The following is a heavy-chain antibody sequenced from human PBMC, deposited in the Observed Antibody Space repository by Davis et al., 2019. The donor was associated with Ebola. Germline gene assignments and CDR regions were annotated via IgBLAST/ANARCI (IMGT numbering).Heavy chain of an antibody. CDR2: IYSGGST. J-gene: IGHJ4*02. Sequence: GESLKISCAASGFTFSDYYMSWVRQAPGKGLEWVSVIYSGGSTYYADSVKGRFTISRDNSKNTLYLQMNSLRAEDTAVYYCAVTYYDYIWGSYRYTEFDYWGQGTLVTVSS. CDR1: GFTFSDYY. CDR3: AVTYYDYIWGSYRYTEFDY. D-gene: IGHD3-16*02. V-gene: IGHV3-53*01.